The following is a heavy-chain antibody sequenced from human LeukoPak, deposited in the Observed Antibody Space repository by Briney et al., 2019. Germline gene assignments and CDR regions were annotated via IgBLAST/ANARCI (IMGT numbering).Heavy chain of an antibody. CDR2: INPNNGVT. J-gene: IGHJ5*02. D-gene: IGHD6-13*01. Sequence: ASVKVSCKASGGTFSSYAISWVRQAPGQGLEWMGWINPNNGVTNYAQKFQGRVTMTRDTSISTASMELSRLRSDDTAVYYCARADSSTWYWWFDPWGQGTLVTVSS. CDR3: ARADSSTWYWWFDP. V-gene: IGHV1-2*02. CDR1: GGTFSSYA.